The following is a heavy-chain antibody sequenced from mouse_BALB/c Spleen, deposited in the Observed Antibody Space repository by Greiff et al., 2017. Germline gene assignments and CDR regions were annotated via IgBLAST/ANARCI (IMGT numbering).Heavy chain of an antibody. D-gene: IGHD2-14*01. CDR3: ASPPRYDVY. J-gene: IGHJ3*01. Sequence: SGAELVKPGASVKLSCTASGFNIKDTYMHWVKQRPEQGLEWIGRIDPANGNTKYDPKFQGKATITADTSSNTAYLQLSSLTSEDTAVYYCASPPRYDVYWGQGTLVTVSA. CDR2: IDPANGNT. V-gene: IGHV14-3*02. CDR1: GFNIKDTY.